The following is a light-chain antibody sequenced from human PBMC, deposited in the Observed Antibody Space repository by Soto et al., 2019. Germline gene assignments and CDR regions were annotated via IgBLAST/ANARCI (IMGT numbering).Light chain of an antibody. CDR3: CSYAGSYTLVV. Sequence: QSALTQPRSVSGSPGQSVTISCTGTSSDVGGYNYVSWYQQDPGKAPKLMIYDVSKRPSGVPDRFSGSKSGNTASLTISGLQAEAEADYYCCSYAGSYTLVVFGGGTKLTVL. V-gene: IGLV2-11*01. CDR2: DVS. CDR1: SSDVGGYNY. J-gene: IGLJ2*01.